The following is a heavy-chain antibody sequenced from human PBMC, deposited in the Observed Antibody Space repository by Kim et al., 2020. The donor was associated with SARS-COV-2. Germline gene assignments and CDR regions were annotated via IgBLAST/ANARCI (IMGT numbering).Heavy chain of an antibody. V-gene: IGHV1-18*04. J-gene: IGHJ6*02. CDR3: ARDSSSRRSGMDV. CDR1: GYTFTNYS. Sequence: ASVKVSCKASGYTFTNYSISWVRQAPGQGPEWLGWISAYNGNTLYAQNLQDRFTMTTDASTSTAYMELRSLRSDDTAVYYCARDSSSRRSGMDVWGQGTTVTVSS. CDR2: ISAYNGNT. D-gene: IGHD6-13*01.